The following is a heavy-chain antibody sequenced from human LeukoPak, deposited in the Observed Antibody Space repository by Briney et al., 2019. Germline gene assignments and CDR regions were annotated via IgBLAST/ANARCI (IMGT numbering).Heavy chain of an antibody. Sequence: SETLSLTCTVSGGSVSSYYWSWIRQPPGKGLEWIGYISYSGSTNYSPTLKSRVTISVGLSNNQFSLKLSSVTAADTAVYYCARVRGNSFGYSYYYMDVWGKGTRSPSP. V-gene: IGHV4-59*02. CDR3: ARVRGNSFGYSYYYMDV. D-gene: IGHD4-23*01. CDR1: GGSVSSYY. J-gene: IGHJ6*03. CDR2: ISYSGST.